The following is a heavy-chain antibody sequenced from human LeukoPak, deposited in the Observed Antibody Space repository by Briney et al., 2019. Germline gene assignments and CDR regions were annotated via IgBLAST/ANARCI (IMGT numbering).Heavy chain of an antibody. CDR2: IIPIFGTA. CDR3: ARDYEGYNWNQNWFDP. CDR1: GGTFSSYA. D-gene: IGHD1-20*01. J-gene: IGHJ5*02. Sequence: SVKVSCMASGGTFSSYAISWVRQAPGQGLERMGGIIPIFGTANYAQKFQGRVTITTDESTSTAYMELSSLRSEDTAVYYCARDYEGYNWNQNWFDPWGQGTLVTVSS. V-gene: IGHV1-69*05.